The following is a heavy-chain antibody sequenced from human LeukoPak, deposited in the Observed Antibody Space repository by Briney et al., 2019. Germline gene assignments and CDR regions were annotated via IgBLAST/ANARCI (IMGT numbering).Heavy chain of an antibody. J-gene: IGHJ4*02. V-gene: IGHV4-59*01. CDR2: IYDNGRT. CDR1: GGSISDDY. D-gene: IGHD4-17*01. CDR3: ARFPNYDAYVRDY. Sequence: PSETLSLTCTVSGGSISDDYWSWIRQPPGKGLEWIGFIYDNGRTSYNPSLKSRVTISVDTSKKQFSLKLNSLTAADTAVYYCARFPNYDAYVRDYWGQGTLVTVSS.